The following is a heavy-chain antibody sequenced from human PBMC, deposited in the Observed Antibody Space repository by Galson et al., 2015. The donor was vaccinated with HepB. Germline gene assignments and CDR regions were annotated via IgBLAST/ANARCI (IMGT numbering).Heavy chain of an antibody. CDR3: AKVPMDDSSGYPLDY. CDR1: GFTFSSYG. CDR2: ISYDGSNK. V-gene: IGHV3-30*18. D-gene: IGHD3-22*01. Sequence: SLRLSCAASGFTFSSYGMHWVRQAPGKGLEWVAVISYDGSNKYYADSVKGRFTISRDNSKNTLYLQMNSLRAEDTAVYYCAKVPMDDSSGYPLDYWGQGTLVTVSS. J-gene: IGHJ4*02.